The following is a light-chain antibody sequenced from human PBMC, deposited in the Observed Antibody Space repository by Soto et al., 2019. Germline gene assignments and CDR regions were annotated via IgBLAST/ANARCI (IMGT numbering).Light chain of an antibody. CDR2: ATS. CDR1: QGISHW. V-gene: IGKV1-12*01. CDR3: QQGNRFPLT. J-gene: IGKJ4*01. Sequence: DVQMTQSPSSVSASVGDRVTITCRASQGISHWLAWYQQKPGEAPRLLIYATSNSQGGVPSRFSGSGSGTDFTLTIDSLQPEDFATYYCQQGNRFPLTFGGGTKVDIK.